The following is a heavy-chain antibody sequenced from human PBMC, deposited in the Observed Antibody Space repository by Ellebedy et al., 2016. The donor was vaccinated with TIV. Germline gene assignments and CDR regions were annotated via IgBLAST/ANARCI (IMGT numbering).Heavy chain of an antibody. CDR3: TRERMGDSSGWYWAAGDY. CDR2: IRSKAYGGTT. V-gene: IGHV3-49*03. J-gene: IGHJ4*02. Sequence: GESLKISCTASGFTFGDYAMSWFRQAPGKGLEWVGFIRSKAYGGTTEYAASVKGRFTISRDDSKSIAYLQMNSLKTEDTAVYYCTRERMGDSSGWYWAAGDYWGQGTLVTVSS. CDR1: GFTFGDYA. D-gene: IGHD6-19*01.